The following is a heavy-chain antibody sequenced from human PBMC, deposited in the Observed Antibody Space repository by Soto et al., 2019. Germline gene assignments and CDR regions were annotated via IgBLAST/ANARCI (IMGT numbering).Heavy chain of an antibody. Sequence: QVQLQESGPGLVKPSETLSLTCTVSGGSISSYYWTWIRQPPGKGLEWIGYTYYSGRTNYNPSLKSRVTISVDRSRNQFSLKLSCVTAADTAVYYCAGSKTYYDFWSGYYTETFNYWGQGALVTVSS. J-gene: IGHJ4*02. CDR2: TYYSGRT. V-gene: IGHV4-59*01. CDR1: GGSISSYY. CDR3: AGSKTYYDFWSGYYTETFNY. D-gene: IGHD3-3*01.